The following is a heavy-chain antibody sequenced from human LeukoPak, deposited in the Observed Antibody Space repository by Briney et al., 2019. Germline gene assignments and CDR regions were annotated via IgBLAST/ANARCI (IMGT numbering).Heavy chain of an antibody. V-gene: IGHV3-23*01. Sequence: GSLRLSCAASGFTFSSYAMSWVRQAPGKGLEYISAISSSGDDTLYADSVKGRFTISRDNFKNTLYLQMNSLRAEDTAVYYCAKGQTWASVYFDSWGQGTLVTVSS. CDR3: AKGQTWASVYFDS. J-gene: IGHJ4*02. D-gene: IGHD7-27*01. CDR2: ISSSGDDT. CDR1: GFTFSSYA.